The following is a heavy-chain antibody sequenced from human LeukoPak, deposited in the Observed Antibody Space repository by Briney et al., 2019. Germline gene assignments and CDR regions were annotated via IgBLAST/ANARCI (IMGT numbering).Heavy chain of an antibody. D-gene: IGHD6-19*01. CDR3: AKPGRIAVGGRYYYYYMDV. Sequence: GRSLRLSCAASGFSFSSYGISWVRQAPGKGLEWVSAISGSGGSTYYADSVKGRFTVSRDNSKDTLYLQMNSLRVEDTAVYYCAKPGRIAVGGRYYYYYMDVWGKGTTVTVSS. CDR1: GFSFSSYG. CDR2: ISGSGGST. J-gene: IGHJ6*03. V-gene: IGHV3-23*01.